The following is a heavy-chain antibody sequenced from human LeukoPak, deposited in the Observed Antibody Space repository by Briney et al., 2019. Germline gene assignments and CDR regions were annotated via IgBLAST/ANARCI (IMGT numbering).Heavy chain of an antibody. D-gene: IGHD1-26*01. CDR1: GFTFSSYG. Sequence: GRSLRLSCAASGFTFSSYGMHWVRQAPGKGLEGVAVIWYDGSNKYYADSVKGRFTISRDNSKNTLYLQMNSLRAEDTAVYYCARDKMGAGIFDYWCQGTLVTVSS. CDR3: ARDKMGAGIFDY. V-gene: IGHV3-33*01. J-gene: IGHJ4*02. CDR2: IWYDGSNK.